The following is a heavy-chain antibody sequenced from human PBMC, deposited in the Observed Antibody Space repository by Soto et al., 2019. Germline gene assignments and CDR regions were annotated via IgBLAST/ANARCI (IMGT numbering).Heavy chain of an antibody. D-gene: IGHD1-1*01. CDR3: ARGRYGDY. CDR2: ISAHNGNT. J-gene: IGHJ4*02. Sequence: QVHLVQSGAEVKKPGASVKVSCKGSGYAFTTYGITWVRQAPGQGLEWMGWISAHNGNTNYAQKLQGRVTVTRDTSTSTAYMELRSLRSVDTAVYYCARGRYGDYWGQGALVTVSS. CDR1: GYAFTTYG. V-gene: IGHV1-18*01.